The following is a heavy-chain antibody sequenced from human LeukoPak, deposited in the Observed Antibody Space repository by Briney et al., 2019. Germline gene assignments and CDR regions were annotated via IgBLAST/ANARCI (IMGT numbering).Heavy chain of an antibody. Sequence: GASVKVSCKASGYTFTGYYMHWVRQAPGQGLEWMGRINPNSGGTNSAQKFQGRVTMTRDTSISTAYMELSRLRSDDTAVYYCATAEYSSSSGFDYWGQGTLVTVSS. CDR1: GYTFTGYY. D-gene: IGHD6-6*01. CDR3: ATAEYSSSSGFDY. CDR2: INPNSGGT. V-gene: IGHV1-2*06. J-gene: IGHJ4*02.